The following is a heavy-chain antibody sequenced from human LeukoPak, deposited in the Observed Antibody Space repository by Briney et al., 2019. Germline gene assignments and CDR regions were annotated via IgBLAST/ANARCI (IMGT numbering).Heavy chain of an antibody. D-gene: IGHD4-11*01. CDR1: GGSISSGGYY. J-gene: IGHJ2*01. CDR3: ARGRYSNYTYWYFDL. V-gene: IGHV4-30-2*06. CDR2: IYHSGST. Sequence: SETLSLTCTVSGGSISSGGYYWSWIRQYPGKGLEWIGYIYHSGSTYYNPSLKSRVTISVDRSKNQFSLKLSSVTAADTAVYYCARGRYSNYTYWYFDLWGRGTLVTVSS.